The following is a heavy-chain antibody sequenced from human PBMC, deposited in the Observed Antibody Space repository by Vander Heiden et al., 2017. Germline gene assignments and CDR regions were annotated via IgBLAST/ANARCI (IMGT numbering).Heavy chain of an antibody. J-gene: IGHJ4*02. Sequence: QVQLVQSGAEVKEPGASVKVSCKASGYTFTRYHMHWVRQAPGQGLEWMAIINHGGGTTTDAQKFQGRVSMTRDTATRTVYMEVNSMTFEDTAVYYGARGPDGTIIDYWGQGTLVTVSS. CDR1: GYTFTRYH. CDR2: INHGGGTT. V-gene: IGHV1-46*01. CDR3: ARGPDGTIIDY.